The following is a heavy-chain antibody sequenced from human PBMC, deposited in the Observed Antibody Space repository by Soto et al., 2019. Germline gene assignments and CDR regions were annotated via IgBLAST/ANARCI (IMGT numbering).Heavy chain of an antibody. V-gene: IGHV1-58*01. CDR3: AVDFISLLWFGELLTGFGAFDI. Sequence: GASVKVSCKASGFTFTSSAVQWVRQARGQRLEWIGWIVVGSGNTNYAQKFQERVTITRDMSTSTAYMELSSLRSEDTAVYYCAVDFISLLWFGELLTGFGAFDIWGQGTMVTVSS. CDR2: IVVGSGNT. CDR1: GFTFTSSA. D-gene: IGHD3-10*01. J-gene: IGHJ3*02.